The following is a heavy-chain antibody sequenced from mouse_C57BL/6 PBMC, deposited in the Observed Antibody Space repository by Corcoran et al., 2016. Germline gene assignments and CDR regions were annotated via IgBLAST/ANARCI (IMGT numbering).Heavy chain of an antibody. CDR3: ASPLYYGKFAY. CDR2: INPNNGGT. Sequence: EVQLQQSGPELVKPGASVKISCKASGYTFTDYYMNWVKQSHGKSLEWIGDINPNNGGTSYNQKFKGKATLTVDKSSSTAYMELRSLTSEDSAVYYCASPLYYGKFAYWGQGTLVTVSA. J-gene: IGHJ3*01. D-gene: IGHD2-1*01. CDR1: GYTFTDYY. V-gene: IGHV1-26*01.